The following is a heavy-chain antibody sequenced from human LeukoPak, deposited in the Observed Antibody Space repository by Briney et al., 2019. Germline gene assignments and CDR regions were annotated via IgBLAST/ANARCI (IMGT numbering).Heavy chain of an antibody. V-gene: IGHV1-8*01. CDR2: MNPNSGNT. J-gene: IGHJ4*02. CDR3: ARGSRSGSSSGQGVSYYFDY. D-gene: IGHD6-6*01. CDR1: GYTFTSFD. Sequence: ASVKVSCKASGYTFTSFDINWVRQATGQALEWVGWMNPNSGNTGYAQKFQGRVTMTRDTSITTAYMEPSSLASEDTAVYYCARGSRSGSSSGQGVSYYFDYWGQGTLVTVSS.